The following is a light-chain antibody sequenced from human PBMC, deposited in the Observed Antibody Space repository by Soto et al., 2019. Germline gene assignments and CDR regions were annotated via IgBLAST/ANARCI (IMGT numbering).Light chain of an antibody. J-gene: IGLJ2*01. V-gene: IGLV2-14*03. CDR2: DVD. CDR1: SSDVGYYHY. Sequence: QSVLTQPASVSGSPGQSITISCTGTSSDVGYYHYVSWYQHHPGKAPKLMIYDVDNRPSGVSDRFSGSKSGNTASLTISGLQADDEADYYCNSYTSSGTYVVFGGGTKLTVL. CDR3: NSYTSSGTYVV.